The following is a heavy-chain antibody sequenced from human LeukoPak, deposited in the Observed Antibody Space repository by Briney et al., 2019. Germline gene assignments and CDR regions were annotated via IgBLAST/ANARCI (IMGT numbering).Heavy chain of an antibody. D-gene: IGHD5-18*01. J-gene: IGHJ4*02. CDR2: IKSDGITI. CDR3: ARDRDTAMGL. V-gene: IGHV3-74*01. CDR1: GFTFSNYM. Sequence: GGSLRLSCAASGFTFSNYMMHWVRQAPGKGLVWVSRIKSDGITITYADSVKGRFTISRDNAKNTLYLQMNSLRAEDTAVYYCARDRDTAMGLWGQGTLVTVSS.